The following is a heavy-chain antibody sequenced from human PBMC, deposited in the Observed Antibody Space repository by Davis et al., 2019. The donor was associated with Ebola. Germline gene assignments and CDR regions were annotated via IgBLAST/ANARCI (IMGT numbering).Heavy chain of an antibody. CDR1: GFTFSSYG. CDR2: IRYDGSNK. J-gene: IGHJ6*03. D-gene: IGHD2-2*02. CDR3: ARRYCSSTSCYTWDYYYYMDV. V-gene: IGHV3-30*02. Sequence: GESLKISCAASGFTFSSYGMHWVRQAPGKGLEWVAFIRYDGSNKYYADSVKGRFTISRDNSKNTLYLQMNSLRAEDTAVYYCARRYCSSTSCYTWDYYYYMDVWGKGTTVTVSS.